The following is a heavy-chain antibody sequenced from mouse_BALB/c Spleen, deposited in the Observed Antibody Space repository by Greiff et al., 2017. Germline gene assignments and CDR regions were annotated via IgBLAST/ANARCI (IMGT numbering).Heavy chain of an antibody. CDR3: ARNGYFAY. CDR2: IDPANGNT. CDR1: GFNIKDTY. Sequence: VHVKQSGAELVKPGASVKLSCTASGFNIKDTYMHWVKQRPEQGLEWIGRIDPANGNTKYDPKFQGKATITADTSSNTAYLQLSSLTSEDTAVYYCARNGYFAYWGQGTLVTVSA. J-gene: IGHJ3*01. V-gene: IGHV14-3*02. D-gene: IGHD1-2*01.